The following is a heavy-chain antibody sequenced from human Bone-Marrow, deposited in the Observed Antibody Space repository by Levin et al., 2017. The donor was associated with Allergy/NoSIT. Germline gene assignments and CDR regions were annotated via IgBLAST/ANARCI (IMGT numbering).Heavy chain of an antibody. CDR1: GGSFSGYY. J-gene: IGHJ4*02. CDR3: ARVVVVVRSSYYFDS. Sequence: SETLSLTCAVYGGSFSGYYWSWIRQPPGKGLEWIGEINHSGSTNYNPSLKSRGTISVDTSKNQFSLKLSSVTAADTAVYYCARVVVVVRSSYYFDSWGQGTLVTVSS. D-gene: IGHD3-22*01. V-gene: IGHV4-34*01. CDR2: INHSGST.